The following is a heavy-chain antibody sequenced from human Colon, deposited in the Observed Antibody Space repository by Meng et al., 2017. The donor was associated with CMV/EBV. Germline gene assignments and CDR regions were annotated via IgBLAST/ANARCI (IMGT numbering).Heavy chain of an antibody. J-gene: IGHJ4*02. CDR2: VYISGNT. V-gene: IGHV4-4*07. CDR3: ARDSNLSGLAY. CDR1: GASITSYY. D-gene: IGHD3-10*01. Sequence: RRERGRGLLKPSETLSITCTVSGASITSYYCSWIRKPAGKGLEWSGRVYISGNTNYNPSLKSRVTMSIDTSKNQLSLNIRSVPAADTAVYYCARDSNLSGLAYWGQGTLVTVSS.